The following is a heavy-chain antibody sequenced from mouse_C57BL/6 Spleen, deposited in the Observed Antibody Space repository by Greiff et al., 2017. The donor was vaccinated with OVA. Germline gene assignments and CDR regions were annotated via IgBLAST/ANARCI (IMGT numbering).Heavy chain of an antibody. J-gene: IGHJ2*01. D-gene: IGHD4-1*01. Sequence: VQLQQPGAELVMPGASVKLSCKASGYTFTSYWMHWVKQRPGQGLEWIGEIDPSDSYTNYNQKFKGKSTLTVDKSSSTAYMQLSSLTSEDSAVYYCATSWVRFDYWGQGTTLTVSS. CDR3: ATSWVRFDY. CDR1: GYTFTSYW. CDR2: IDPSDSYT. V-gene: IGHV1-69*01.